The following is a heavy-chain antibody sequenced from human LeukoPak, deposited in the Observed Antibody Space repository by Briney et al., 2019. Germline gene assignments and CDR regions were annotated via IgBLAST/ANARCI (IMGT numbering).Heavy chain of an antibody. V-gene: IGHV4-34*01. J-gene: IGHJ6*03. CDR2: INHSGST. Sequence: PSETLSLTCAVYSGSFSGYYWSWIRQPPGKGLEWIGVINHSGSTNYNPSLKSRVTISVDTSKNQFSLKLSSVTAADTAVYYCARGYYYYYMDVWGKGTTVTVSS. CDR1: SGSFSGYY. CDR3: ARGYYYYYMDV.